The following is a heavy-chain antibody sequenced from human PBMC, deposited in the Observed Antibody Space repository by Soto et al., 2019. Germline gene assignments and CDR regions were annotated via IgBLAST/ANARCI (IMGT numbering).Heavy chain of an antibody. CDR3: ARDREVRGTYYYHYGRDV. D-gene: IGHD3-10*01. V-gene: IGHV3-30-3*01. CDR2: ISYDGSNK. J-gene: IGHJ6*02. Sequence: GGSLRLSCAASGFTFSSYAMHWVRQAPGKGLEWVAGISYDGSNKYYADSVKGRFTISRDNSKNTLYLQMNSLRAEDTAVYYCARDREVRGTYYYHYGRDVWGQGTTVTFAS. CDR1: GFTFSSYA.